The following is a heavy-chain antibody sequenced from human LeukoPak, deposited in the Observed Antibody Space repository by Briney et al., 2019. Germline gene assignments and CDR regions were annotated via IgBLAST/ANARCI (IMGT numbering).Heavy chain of an antibody. J-gene: IGHJ5*02. V-gene: IGHV4-38-2*02. CDR1: GYPISSTYY. Sequence: SETLSLTCTVSGYPISSTYYWGWIRQPPGKELEWIGSIYHSGSTYYNPSLKSRVTISVDTSKNQFSLKLSSVTAADTAVYYCARDPLYCSGGSCYSTWFDPWGQGTLVTVSS. CDR3: ARDPLYCSGGSCYSTWFDP. D-gene: IGHD2-15*01. CDR2: IYHSGST.